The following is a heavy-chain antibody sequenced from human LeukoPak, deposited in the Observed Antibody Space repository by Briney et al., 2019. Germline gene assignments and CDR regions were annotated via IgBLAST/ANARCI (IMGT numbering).Heavy chain of an antibody. D-gene: IGHD3-9*01. V-gene: IGHV3-21*06. Sequence: GGSLRLSCAASGFTFSTYNMNWVRQAPGKGLEWVSSITSGGTYTYYADSVKGRFTTSRDNAKNSLSLQMSSLRAEDTAVYYCARGHYDILTASYKWTPDYWGQGILVTVSS. CDR3: ARGHYDILTASYKWTPDY. CDR1: GFTFSTYN. J-gene: IGHJ4*02. CDR2: ITSGGTYT.